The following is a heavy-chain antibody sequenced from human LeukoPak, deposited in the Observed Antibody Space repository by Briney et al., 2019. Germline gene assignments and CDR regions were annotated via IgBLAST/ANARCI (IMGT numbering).Heavy chain of an antibody. J-gene: IGHJ3*02. Sequence: SQTLSLTCTVSGGSISSGGYYWSWIRQHPGKGLEWIGYIYYSGSTYYNPSLKSRVTISVDTSKNQFSLKLSSVTAADTAVHYCASFPELWARGAFDIWGQGTMVTVSS. V-gene: IGHV4-31*03. CDR3: ASFPELWARGAFDI. CDR2: IYYSGST. D-gene: IGHD3-16*01. CDR1: GGSISSGGYY.